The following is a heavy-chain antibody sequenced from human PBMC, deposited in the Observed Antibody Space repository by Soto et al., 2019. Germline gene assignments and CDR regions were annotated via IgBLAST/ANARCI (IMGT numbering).Heavy chain of an antibody. D-gene: IGHD3-22*01. V-gene: IGHV4-4*02. CDR3: AREYYHSSGYRFSDY. J-gene: IGHJ4*02. CDR1: GGSXSSSNW. Sequence: ETLSLTCAVSGGSXSSSNWRSWVRQPPGKGLQWIGESYHSGSTHYNPSLKSRVTISVDKSKNQFSLQLSSLTAADTAVYYCAREYYHSSGYRFSDYWGQGALVTVSS. CDR2: SYHSGST.